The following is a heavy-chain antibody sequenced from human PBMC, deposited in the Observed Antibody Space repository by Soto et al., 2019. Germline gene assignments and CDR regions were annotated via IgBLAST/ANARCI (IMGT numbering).Heavy chain of an antibody. V-gene: IGHV6-1*01. J-gene: IGHJ3*02. CDR1: GDSVSSNSAA. CDR2: TYYRSKWYN. CDR3: ASGYSGYDPDAFDI. Sequence: PSETLSITCAISGDSVSSNSAAWNWIRQSPSRGLEWLGRTYYRSKWYNDYAVSVKSRITNNPDTSKNQFSLQLNSVTPEDTAVYYCASGYSGYDPDAFDIWGQGTIVTVSS. D-gene: IGHD5-12*01.